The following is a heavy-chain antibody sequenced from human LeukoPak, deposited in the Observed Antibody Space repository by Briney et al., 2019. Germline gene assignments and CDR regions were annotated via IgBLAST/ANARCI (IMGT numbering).Heavy chain of an antibody. D-gene: IGHD1-1*01. CDR1: GFTFSSYA. J-gene: IGHJ6*02. CDR3: ASRIGSYYYGMDV. CDR2: ISYDGSNK. V-gene: IGHV3-30-3*01. Sequence: PGRSLRLSCAASGFTFSSYAMHWVRRAPGKGLEWVAVISYDGSNKYYADSVKGRFTISRDNSKNTLYLQMNSLRAEDTAVYYCASRIGSYYYGMDVWGQGTTVTVSS.